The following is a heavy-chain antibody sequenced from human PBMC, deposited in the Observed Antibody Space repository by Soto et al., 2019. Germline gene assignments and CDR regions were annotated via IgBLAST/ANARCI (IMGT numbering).Heavy chain of an antibody. J-gene: IGHJ4*02. D-gene: IGHD6-19*01. CDR1: GFTFSNAW. V-gene: IGHV3-15*07. CDR2: IKSKTDGGTT. CDR3: TTDQAVAGTSLDY. Sequence: EVQLVESGGGLVKPGGSLRLSCAASGFTFSNAWMNWVRQAPGKGLEWVGRIKSKTDGGTTDYAAPVKGRFTISRDDSKNTLYLQMNSLKTEDTDVYYCTTDQAVAGTSLDYWGQGTLVTVSS.